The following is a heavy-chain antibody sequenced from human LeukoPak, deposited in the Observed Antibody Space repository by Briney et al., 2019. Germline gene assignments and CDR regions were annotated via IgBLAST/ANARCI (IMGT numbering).Heavy chain of an antibody. D-gene: IGHD6-13*01. Sequence: GGSQRLSCAASGFTFSSYSMNWVRQAPGKGLEWVSYISSSSSTIYYADSVKGRFTISRDNAKNSLYLQMNSLRAEDTAVYYCARDRWGSSWEGLAFDIWGQGTMVTVSS. CDR3: ARDRWGSSWEGLAFDI. CDR2: ISSSSSTI. V-gene: IGHV3-48*01. J-gene: IGHJ3*02. CDR1: GFTFSSYS.